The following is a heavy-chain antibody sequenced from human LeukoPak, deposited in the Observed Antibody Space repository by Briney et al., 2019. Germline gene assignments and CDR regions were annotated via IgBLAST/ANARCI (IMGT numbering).Heavy chain of an antibody. CDR3: ARAMALRRDLVAYFDY. CDR1: GFTVSSYY. CDR2: IYSGGST. D-gene: IGHD5-12*01. J-gene: IGHJ4*02. Sequence: GGSLRLSCAASGFTVSSYYMSWVRQAPGKGLEWVSVIYSGGSTYYADSVKGRFTISRHNSKNTLYLQMNSLRGEDTAVYYCARAMALRRDLVAYFDYWGQGTLVTVPS. V-gene: IGHV3-53*04.